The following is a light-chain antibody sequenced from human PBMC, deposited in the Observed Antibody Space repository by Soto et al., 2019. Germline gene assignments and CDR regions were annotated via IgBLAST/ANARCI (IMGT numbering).Light chain of an antibody. Sequence: EIVMTQSPATLSVSPGETATLSCRASQGVSYNLAWYQQKPGQGPRLLIYGAFTMATGIPARFSGSGTGTEFTLTISSLQPEDFVVYYCQQYKNWLPLTFGGGTKVEIK. CDR3: QQYKNWLPLT. CDR2: GAF. V-gene: IGKV3-15*01. J-gene: IGKJ4*01. CDR1: QGVSYN.